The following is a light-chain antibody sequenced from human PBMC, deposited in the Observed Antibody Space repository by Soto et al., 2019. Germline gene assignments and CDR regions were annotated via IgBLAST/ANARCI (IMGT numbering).Light chain of an antibody. Sequence: TRSPCTLSAAVADRVTITCRASQSLSIWLAWHQQKPGQAPKLLIYDASTLTSGVPSRFSGSGSGTEFTLTTSSLQPDDFATYYCQEYKSYSGTFGQGTKVDIK. V-gene: IGKV1-5*01. CDR2: DAS. CDR1: QSLSIW. J-gene: IGKJ1*01. CDR3: QEYKSYSGT.